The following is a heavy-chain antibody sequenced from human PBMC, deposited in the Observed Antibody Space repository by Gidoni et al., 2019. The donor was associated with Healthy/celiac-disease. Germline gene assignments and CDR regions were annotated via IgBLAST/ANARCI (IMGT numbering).Heavy chain of an antibody. V-gene: IGHV4-34*01. D-gene: IGHD3-3*01. Sequence: QVQLQQWGAGLLKPSETLSLTCAVYGGSFSGYYWSWIRQPPGKGLEWIGEINHSGSTNYNPSLKSRVTISVDTSKNQLSLKLSSVTAADTAVYYCARGFTIFGRWFDPWGQGTLVTVSS. CDR1: GGSFSGYY. CDR2: INHSGST. CDR3: ARGFTIFGRWFDP. J-gene: IGHJ5*02.